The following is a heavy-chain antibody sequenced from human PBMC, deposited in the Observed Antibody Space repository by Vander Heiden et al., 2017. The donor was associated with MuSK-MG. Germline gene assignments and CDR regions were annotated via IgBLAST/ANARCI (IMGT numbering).Heavy chain of an antibody. CDR3: ARDREYSNTWDEFDY. D-gene: IGHD5-12*01. CDR2: INQDGSEK. Sequence: EVQLVESGGALVQSGGSLRLFSAAPRLTVRRYWMSWVRQAPGKGLEWVANINQDGSEKYYVDSVKGRLTISRDNAKDSLYLQMSGLRPEDTAVYFCARDREYSNTWDEFDYWGKGTLGTVSS. V-gene: IGHV3-7*01. J-gene: IGHJ4*02. CDR1: RLTVRRYW.